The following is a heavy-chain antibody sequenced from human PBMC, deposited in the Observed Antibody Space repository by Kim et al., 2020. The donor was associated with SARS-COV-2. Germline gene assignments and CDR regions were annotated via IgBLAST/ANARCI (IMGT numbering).Heavy chain of an antibody. Sequence: YAQGFTGRFVVSLDTSVSTAYLQISSLKAEDTAVYYCARDPVVPAAKFDYWGQGTLVTVSS. V-gene: IGHV7-4-1*02. CDR3: ARDPVVPAAKFDY. J-gene: IGHJ4*02. D-gene: IGHD2-2*01.